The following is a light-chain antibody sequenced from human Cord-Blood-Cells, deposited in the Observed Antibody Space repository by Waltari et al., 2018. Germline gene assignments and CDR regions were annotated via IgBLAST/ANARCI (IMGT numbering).Light chain of an antibody. CDR1: SSNTGSNT. Sequence: QSVLTQPPSASGTPGQRVTISCSGSSSNTGSNTVNWYQQLPGTAPKPLIYVNNQRPSGVPGRVSGSKSGTSASLAISGLQSEDEADYYCAAWDDSLNGWVFGGGTKLTVL. CDR3: AAWDDSLNGWV. CDR2: VNN. J-gene: IGLJ3*02. V-gene: IGLV1-44*01.